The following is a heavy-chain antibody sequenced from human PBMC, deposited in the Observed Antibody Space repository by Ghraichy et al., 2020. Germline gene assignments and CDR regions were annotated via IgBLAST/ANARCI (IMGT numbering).Heavy chain of an antibody. J-gene: IGHJ2*01. CDR3: VRDGDRWYFDR. D-gene: IGHD7-27*01. CDR1: GFTFSYYW. V-gene: IGHV3-74*01. Sequence: GGSLRLSCAASGFTFSYYWMHWVRQAPGEGLVWVSRIKGDATYRNSADSVRGRFTISRDNALNLLYLQMDSLRAEDTAVYYCVRDGDRWYFDRWGRGPQVTVSS. CDR2: IKGDATYR.